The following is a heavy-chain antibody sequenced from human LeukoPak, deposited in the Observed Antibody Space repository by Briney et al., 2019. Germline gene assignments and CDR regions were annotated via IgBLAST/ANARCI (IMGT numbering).Heavy chain of an antibody. Sequence: AGGSLRLSCAASGFTVSDNHMNWVRQARGRGREWVSYISSTSTSTYYADSAKGRFTISRDNAQNSLYLHMNNLGDTDTSVYYCARGRSGYYFDYWGQGTVVTVSS. D-gene: IGHD3-22*01. CDR1: GFTVSDNH. J-gene: IGHJ4*02. CDR3: ARGRSGYYFDY. CDR2: ISSTSTST. V-gene: IGHV3-48*02.